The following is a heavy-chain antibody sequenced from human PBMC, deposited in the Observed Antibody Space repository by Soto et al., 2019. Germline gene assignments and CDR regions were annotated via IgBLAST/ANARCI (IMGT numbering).Heavy chain of an antibody. CDR1: GGTFSRYA. J-gene: IGHJ3*02. CDR3: ARDYYDRSGYYEGDAFDI. D-gene: IGHD3-22*01. V-gene: IGHV1-69*06. Sequence: SVKVSCKASGGTFSRYAISWVRQAPGQGLEWMGGIIPIFGTANYAQKFQGRVTITADKSTSTAYMELSSLRSDDTAVYYCARDYYDRSGYYEGDAFDIWGQGTMVTVSS. CDR2: IIPIFGTA.